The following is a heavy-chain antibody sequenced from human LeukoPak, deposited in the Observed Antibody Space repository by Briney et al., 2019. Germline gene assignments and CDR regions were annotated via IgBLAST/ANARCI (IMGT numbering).Heavy chain of an antibody. Sequence: SETLSLTCTVSGDSISSSSYYWGWIRQPPGKGLEWIGSIYYSGSTYYNPSLKSRVTISVDTSKNQFSLKLSSVTAADTAVYYCARLYDSSGYLDYWGQGTLVTVSS. CDR3: ARLYDSSGYLDY. V-gene: IGHV4-39*01. CDR1: GDSISSSSYY. J-gene: IGHJ4*02. D-gene: IGHD3-22*01. CDR2: IYYSGST.